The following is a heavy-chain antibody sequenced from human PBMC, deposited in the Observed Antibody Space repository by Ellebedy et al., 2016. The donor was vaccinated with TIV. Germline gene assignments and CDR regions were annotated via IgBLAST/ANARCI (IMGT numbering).Heavy chain of an antibody. CDR2: IYYSGST. D-gene: IGHD2-8*01. J-gene: IGHJ5*02. Sequence: SETLSLTCTVSGGSISSGGSYWSWIRQHPGKGLEWIGYIYYSGSTYYNPSLKSRITMSVDTSKNQFYLKLSSVTAADTAVYYCARIELMVYAMGWFDPWGQGTLVTVSS. CDR3: ARIELMVYAMGWFDP. CDR1: GGSISSGGSY. V-gene: IGHV4-31*03.